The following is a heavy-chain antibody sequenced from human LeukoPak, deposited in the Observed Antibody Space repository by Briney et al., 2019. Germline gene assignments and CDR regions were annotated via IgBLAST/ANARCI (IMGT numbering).Heavy chain of an antibody. J-gene: IGHJ6*02. V-gene: IGHV3-23*01. CDR1: GFTFSSYA. CDR2: ISGSGGST. CDR3: ARDYGSGSYYNGRYYYGMDV. D-gene: IGHD3-10*01. Sequence: PGGSLRLSCAASGFTFSSYAMSWARQAPGKGLEWVSAISGSGGSTYYADSVKGRFTISRDNSKNTLYLQMNSLRAEDTAVYYCARDYGSGSYYNGRYYYGMDVWGQGTTVTVSS.